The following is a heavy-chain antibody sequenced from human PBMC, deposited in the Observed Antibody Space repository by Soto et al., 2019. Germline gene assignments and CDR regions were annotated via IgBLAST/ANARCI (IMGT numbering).Heavy chain of an antibody. CDR2: IYTSGSS. CDR3: ARDPGTSMIENYYNGMDV. V-gene: IGHV4-4*07. CDR1: GDSIRNYF. D-gene: IGHD3-16*01. J-gene: IGHJ6*02. Sequence: LSLTCTVSGDSIRNYFWSWIRQPAGKGLEWIGRIYTSGSSNYNPSLKSRLTMSVDTSKNQVSLNLRSVTAADTAVYYCARDPGTSMIENYYNGMDVWGRGTTVTVSS.